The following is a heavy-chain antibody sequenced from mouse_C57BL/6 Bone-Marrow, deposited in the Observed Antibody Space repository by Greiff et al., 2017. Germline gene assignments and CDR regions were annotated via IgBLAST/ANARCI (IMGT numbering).Heavy chain of an antibody. CDR2: IYPGSGST. V-gene: IGHV1-55*01. J-gene: IGHJ2*01. CDR1: GYTFTSYW. Sequence: QVQLQQPGAELVKPGASVKMSCKASGYTFTSYWITWVKQRPGQGLEWIGDIYPGSGSTNYNEKFKSKATLTVDTSSSTAYMQLSSLTSEDSAVYYCAKRFYYYGSKDYGGQGTTPTVPS. D-gene: IGHD1-1*01. CDR3: AKRFYYYGSKDY.